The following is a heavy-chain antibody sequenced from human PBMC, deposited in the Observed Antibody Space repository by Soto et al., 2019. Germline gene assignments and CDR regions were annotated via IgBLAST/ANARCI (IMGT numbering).Heavy chain of an antibody. J-gene: IGHJ6*03. V-gene: IGHV3-11*01. CDR1: GFTFSDYY. CDR2: ISSSGSTI. CDR3: ARTLTTSPLYRDYYMDV. D-gene: IGHD4-4*01. Sequence: PGGSLRLSCAASGFTFSDYYMSWIRQAPGKGLEWVSYISSSGSTIYYADSVKGRFTISRDNAKNSLYLQMNSLRAEDTAVYYCARTLTTSPLYRDYYMDVWGKGTTVTVSS.